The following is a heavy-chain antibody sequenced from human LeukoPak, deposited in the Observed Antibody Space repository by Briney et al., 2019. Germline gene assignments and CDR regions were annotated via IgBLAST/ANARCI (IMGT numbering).Heavy chain of an antibody. D-gene: IGHD1-26*01. CDR1: GGTFSSYA. V-gene: IGHV1-69*05. J-gene: IGHJ4*02. Sequence: SVKVSCKASGGTFSSYAISWVRQAPGQGLEWMGGIIPIFGTANYAQKFQGRVTITTDESTSTAYMGLSSLRSEDTAVYYCARDSGSYLYFDYWGQGTLVTVSS. CDR3: ARDSGSYLYFDY. CDR2: IIPIFGTA.